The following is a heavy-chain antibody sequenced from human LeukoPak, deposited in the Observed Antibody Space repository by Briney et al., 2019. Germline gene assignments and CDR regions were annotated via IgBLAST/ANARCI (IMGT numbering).Heavy chain of an antibody. Sequence: PGGPLRLSCGACGFTFSSYVMQGVRQARGKGVEGVAVIPYDGSNKYYADSVKGRFTISRDNSKNTLYLQMNSLRAEDTAVYYCAKVNVLVGATDWGQGTPATVSS. CDR1: GFTFSSYV. J-gene: IGHJ4*02. V-gene: IGHV3-30*02. CDR2: IPYDGSNK. CDR3: AKVNVLVGATD. D-gene: IGHD1-26*01.